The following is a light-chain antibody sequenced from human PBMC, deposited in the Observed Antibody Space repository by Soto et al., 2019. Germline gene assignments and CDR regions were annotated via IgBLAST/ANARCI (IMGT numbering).Light chain of an antibody. Sequence: QSVLTQPPSASGTPGQRVTISCSGSSSNIGSNTVNWYQQLPGTAPKLLIYTNNQRPSGVPDRFSGSKSGTSASLAISGLQSDDEADDYCAAWDDSLNGWVFGGGTKLTVL. CDR3: AAWDDSLNGWV. J-gene: IGLJ3*02. V-gene: IGLV1-44*01. CDR2: TNN. CDR1: SSNIGSNT.